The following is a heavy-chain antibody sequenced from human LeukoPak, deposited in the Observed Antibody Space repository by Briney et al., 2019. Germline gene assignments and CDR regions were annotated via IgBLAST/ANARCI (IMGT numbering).Heavy chain of an antibody. Sequence: GGSLRLSCAASGLRFSDYYVSWIRQAPGKGLQWVSYISSGGDVMHYADSVEGRFTSSRDNAKNSGYLEMNSLGAEDTAVYYCATNLIGAGEYFQQWGQGTLVTVSS. V-gene: IGHV3-11*01. D-gene: IGHD2/OR15-2a*01. J-gene: IGHJ1*01. CDR3: ATNLIGAGEYFQQ. CDR1: GLRFSDYY. CDR2: ISSGGDVM.